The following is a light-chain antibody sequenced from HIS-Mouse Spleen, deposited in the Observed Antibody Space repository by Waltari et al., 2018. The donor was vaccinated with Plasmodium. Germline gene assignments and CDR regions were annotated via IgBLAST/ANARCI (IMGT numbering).Light chain of an antibody. CDR2: DVS. CDR3: CSYAGSYTLV. CDR1: SIDDGGSNY. J-gene: IGLJ2*01. Sequence: QSALTQPRSVSGSPGQSVTISCTCTSIDDGGSNYVSWYQQHPGKAPKLRIYDVSKRPSGVPDRFSGSKSGNTASLTISGLQAEDEADYYCCSYAGSYTLVFGGGTKLTVL. V-gene: IGLV2-11*01.